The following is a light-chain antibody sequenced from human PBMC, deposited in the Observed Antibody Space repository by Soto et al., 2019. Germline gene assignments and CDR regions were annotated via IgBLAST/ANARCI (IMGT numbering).Light chain of an antibody. J-gene: IGLJ3*02. CDR3: SSYTSSNTWV. CDR2: EVS. V-gene: IGLV2-14*01. CDR1: SSDVGDYNY. Sequence: QSALTQPASVSGSPGQSITISCTGTSSDVGDYNYVSWYQQHPGKAPKLMIYEVSNRPSGVSNRFSGSKSGNTASLTISGLQAEHEADYYCSSYTSSNTWVFGGGTKLTVL.